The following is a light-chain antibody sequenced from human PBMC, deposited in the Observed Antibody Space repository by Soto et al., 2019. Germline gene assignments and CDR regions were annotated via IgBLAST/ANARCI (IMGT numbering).Light chain of an antibody. CDR3: QQSYSTPIT. V-gene: IGKV1-39*01. CDR1: QTISSW. CDR2: AAS. Sequence: DIQMTQSPSTLSGSVGDRVTITCRASQTISSWLAWYQQKPGKAPKLLIYAASSLQSGVPSRFSGSGAGTDFTLTISSLQPEDVETDYCQQSYSTPITFGQGTRLEIK. J-gene: IGKJ5*01.